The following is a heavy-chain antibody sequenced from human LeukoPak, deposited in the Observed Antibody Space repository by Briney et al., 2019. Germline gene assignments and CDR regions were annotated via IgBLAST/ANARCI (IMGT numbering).Heavy chain of an antibody. D-gene: IGHD3-9*01. CDR3: AKGTMYYDILDY. CDR1: GFTFSSYA. V-gene: IGHV3-23*01. J-gene: IGHJ4*02. CDR2: ISDTGGRT. Sequence: RGSLRLSCAASGFTFSSYAVSWVRQAPGRGLECVSTISDTGGRTYYADSVKGRFTISRDNSKNTLYLQMNSLRAEDTAIYYCAKGTMYYDILDYWGQGTLVTVSS.